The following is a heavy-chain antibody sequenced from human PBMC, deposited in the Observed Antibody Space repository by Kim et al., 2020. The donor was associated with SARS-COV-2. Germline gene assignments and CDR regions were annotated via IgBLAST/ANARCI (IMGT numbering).Heavy chain of an antibody. Sequence: TPSLKSRVTISVDTSKNQFSLKLSSVTAADTAVYYCAGFRGAYYYYGMDVWGQGTTVTVSS. CDR3: AGFRGAYYYYGMDV. D-gene: IGHD3-10*01. V-gene: IGHV4-34*01. J-gene: IGHJ6*02.